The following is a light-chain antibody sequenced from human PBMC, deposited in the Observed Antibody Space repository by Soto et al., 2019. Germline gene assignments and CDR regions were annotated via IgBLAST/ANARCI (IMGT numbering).Light chain of an antibody. Sequence: QSVLTQPPSASGTPEQRVTISCSGSSSNIGSNYVYWYQQLPGTAPKLLIYRNNQRPSGVPDRFSGSKSGTSASLGISGLRSEDEADYYCCSYGGRDTLYVVGSATTVTVL. CDR2: RNN. V-gene: IGLV1-47*01. CDR1: SSNIGSNY. J-gene: IGLJ1*01. CDR3: CSYGGRDTLYV.